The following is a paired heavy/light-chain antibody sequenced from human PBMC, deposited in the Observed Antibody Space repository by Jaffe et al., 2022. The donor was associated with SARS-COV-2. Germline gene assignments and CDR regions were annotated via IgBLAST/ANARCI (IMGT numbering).Heavy chain of an antibody. D-gene: IGHD2-21*01. Sequence: QVQLVQSGSELKKPGASVKVSCKASGYTFTTYAMNWVRQAPGQGLEWMGWINTNTGNPTYAQGFTGRFVFSLDTSVSTAYLQISSLKVEDTAVYYCARDFPIEGRVDSRLNSIFPFDYWGQGTLVTVSS. CDR3: ARDFPIEGRVDSRLNSIFPFDY. V-gene: IGHV7-4-1*02. J-gene: IGHJ4*02. CDR1: GYTFTTYA. CDR2: INTNTGNP.
Light chain of an antibody. CDR1: SGSIASNY. CDR2: EDN. V-gene: IGLV6-57*01. Sequence: NFMLTQPHSVSESPGKTVTISCTRSSGSIASNYVQWYQQRPGSSPTTVIYEDNQRPSGVPDRFSGSIDSSSNSASLTISGLKTEDEADYYCQSYDSSNYVVFGGGTKLTVL. J-gene: IGLJ2*01. CDR3: QSYDSSNYVV.